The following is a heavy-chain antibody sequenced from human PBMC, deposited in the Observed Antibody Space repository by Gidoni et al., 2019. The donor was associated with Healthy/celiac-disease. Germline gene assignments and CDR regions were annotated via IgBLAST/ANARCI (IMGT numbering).Heavy chain of an antibody. J-gene: IGHJ4*02. CDR2: INPSGGST. Sequence: QVQLVQSGAEVKKPGASVKVSCKASGYTFTSYYMHWVRQAPGQGLEWTGIINPSGGSTSYAQKFQGRVTMTRETSTSTVYMELSSLRSEDTDVYYCARDPIAAAGSNFDYWGQGTLVTVSS. CDR3: ARDPIAAAGSNFDY. V-gene: IGHV1-46*01. CDR1: GYTFTSYY. D-gene: IGHD6-13*01.